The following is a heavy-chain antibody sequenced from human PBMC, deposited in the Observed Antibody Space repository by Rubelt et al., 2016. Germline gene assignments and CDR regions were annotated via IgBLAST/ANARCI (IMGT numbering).Heavy chain of an antibody. CDR1: GGTFSSYA. V-gene: IGHV1-69*01. CDR3: ARSRGGSYQHLDY. CDR2: IIPIFGTA. Sequence: QVQLVQSGSELKKPGASVKVSCKASGGTFSSYAISWVRQAPGQGLEWMGGIIPIFGTANYAQKFQGGVTITADESTSTAYRELSSLRSEDTAVYYCARSRGGSYQHLDYWGQGTLVTVSS. D-gene: IGHD1-26*01. J-gene: IGHJ4*02.